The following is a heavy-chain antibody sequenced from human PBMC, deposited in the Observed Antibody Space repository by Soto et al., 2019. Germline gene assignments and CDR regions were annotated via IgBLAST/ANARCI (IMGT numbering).Heavy chain of an antibody. CDR1: GFSLNTDGVA. CDR2: MYWDNDN. J-gene: IGHJ5*02. Sequence: QITLRESGPTLVKPTQTLTLTCSFSGFSLNTDGVAVGWFRQPPGKALEWPAQMYWDNDNRYRPSLRSRLTITKDMSGSQVVLRLTHVDPVDSATYFCAHRGFRSGSWPGRPFEPWGQGILVTVSS. D-gene: IGHD3-10*01. V-gene: IGHV2-5*02. CDR3: AHRGFRSGSWPGRPFEP.